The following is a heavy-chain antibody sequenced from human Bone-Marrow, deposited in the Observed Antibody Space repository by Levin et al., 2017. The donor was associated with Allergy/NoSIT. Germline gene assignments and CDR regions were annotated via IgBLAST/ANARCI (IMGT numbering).Heavy chain of an antibody. CDR2: INPNSGGT. J-gene: IGHJ6*02. D-gene: IGHD4-17*01. V-gene: IGHV1-2*02. CDR3: ARVLFRSYGDYPAPPPYYYYYGMDV. Sequence: ASVKVSCKASGYTFTGYYMHWVRQAPGQGLEWMGWINPNSGGTNYAQKFQGRVTMTRDTSISTAYMELSRLRSDDTAVYYCARVLFRSYGDYPAPPPYYYYYGMDVWGQGTTVTVSS. CDR1: GYTFTGYY.